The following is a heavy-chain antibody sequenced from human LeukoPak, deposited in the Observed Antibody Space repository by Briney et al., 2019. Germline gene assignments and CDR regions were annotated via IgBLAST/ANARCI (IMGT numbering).Heavy chain of an antibody. J-gene: IGHJ4*02. V-gene: IGHV4-59*01. D-gene: IGHD6-13*01. CDR3: ASSGLAAAGIVDY. CDR1: GGSISSYY. CDR2: IYYSGST. Sequence: PSETLSLTCTVSGGSISSYYWSWIRQPPGKGLEWIGYIYYSGSTNYNPSLKSRVTISVDTSKNQFSLKLSSVTAADTAVYYCASSGLAAAGIVDYWGQGTLVIVSS.